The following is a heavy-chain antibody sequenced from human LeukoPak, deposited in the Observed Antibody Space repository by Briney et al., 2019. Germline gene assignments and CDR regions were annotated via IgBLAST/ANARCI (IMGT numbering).Heavy chain of an antibody. D-gene: IGHD1-26*01. CDR2: IYYSGST. J-gene: IGHJ6*02. CDR1: GGSISSSSYY. CDR3: ARHSIVGAAYYYYCMDV. Sequence: PSETLSLTCTVSGGSISSSSYYWGWIRQPPGKGLEWIGSIYYSGSTYYNPSLKSRVTISVDTSKNQFSLKLSSVTAADTAVYYCARHSIVGAAYYYYCMDVWGQGTTVTVSS. V-gene: IGHV4-39*01.